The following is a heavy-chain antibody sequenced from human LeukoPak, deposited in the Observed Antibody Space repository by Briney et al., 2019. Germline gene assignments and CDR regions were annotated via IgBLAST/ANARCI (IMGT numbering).Heavy chain of an antibody. V-gene: IGHV3-33*01. CDR1: GFTFSSYG. Sequence: PGGSLRLSRAASGFTFSSYGMHWVRQAPGKGLEWVAVIWYDGSNKYYADSVKGRFTISRDNSKNTLYLQMNSLRAEDTAVYYCARDPDYGGNVGNYWGQGTLVTVSS. CDR2: IWYDGSNK. D-gene: IGHD4-23*01. CDR3: ARDPDYGGNVGNY. J-gene: IGHJ4*02.